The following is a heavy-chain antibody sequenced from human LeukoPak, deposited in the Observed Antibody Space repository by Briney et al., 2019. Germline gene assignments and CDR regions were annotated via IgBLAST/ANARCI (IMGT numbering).Heavy chain of an antibody. Sequence: PGGSLRLSCAASGFTFSSYGRHWVRQAPGKGLEWVAVISYDGSNKYYADSVKGRFTISRDNSKNTLYLQMNSLRAEDTAVYYCAKWGVATDYYYYGMDVWGQGTTVTVSS. D-gene: IGHD4-23*01. CDR1: GFTFSSYG. J-gene: IGHJ6*02. CDR3: AKWGVATDYYYYGMDV. V-gene: IGHV3-30*18. CDR2: ISYDGSNK.